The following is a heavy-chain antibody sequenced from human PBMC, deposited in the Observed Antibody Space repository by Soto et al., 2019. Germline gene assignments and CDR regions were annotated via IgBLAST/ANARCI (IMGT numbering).Heavy chain of an antibody. CDR2: TWYDGSYA. CDR3: AIGDVELATINSCCDL. J-gene: IGHJ2*01. V-gene: IGHV3-33*01. Sequence: QVQLVESGGGVVQPGRSLRLSCAASGFTFSRYGMHWVRQAPGKGLEWVAVTWYDGSYAFYADSVKGRFTISRDNSKNMLYLQMNNLRAADTAVYYCAIGDVELATINSCCDLWVRGTLGTVSS. D-gene: IGHD5-12*01. CDR1: GFTFSRYG.